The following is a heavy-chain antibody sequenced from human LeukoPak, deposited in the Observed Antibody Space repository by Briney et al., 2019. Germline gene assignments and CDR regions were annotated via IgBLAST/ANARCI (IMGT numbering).Heavy chain of an antibody. CDR1: GGSFSGYY. Sequence: SETLSLTCAVYGGSFSGYYWSWIRQPPGKGLEWIGEINHSGSTNYNPSLKSRVTISVYTSKNQFSLKLSSVTAADTAVYYCARLPYYYDSSGYYYGGYFDYWGQGTLVTVSS. J-gene: IGHJ4*02. CDR3: ARLPYYYDSSGYYYGGYFDY. CDR2: INHSGST. V-gene: IGHV4-34*01. D-gene: IGHD3-22*01.